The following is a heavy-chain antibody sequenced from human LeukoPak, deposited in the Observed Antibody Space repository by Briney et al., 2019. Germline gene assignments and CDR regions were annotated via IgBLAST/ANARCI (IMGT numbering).Heavy chain of an antibody. J-gene: IGHJ6*03. D-gene: IGHD3-3*01. Sequence: PGGSLRLSCAASGFTFSSYSMNWVRQAPGKGLEWVSSISSSSYIYYADSVKGRFTISRDNAKNSLYLQMNSLRAEDTAVYYCARASYDFWSGSLSYYMDVWGKGTTVTVSS. CDR3: ARASYDFWSGSLSYYMDV. V-gene: IGHV3-21*01. CDR1: GFTFSSYS. CDR2: ISSSSYI.